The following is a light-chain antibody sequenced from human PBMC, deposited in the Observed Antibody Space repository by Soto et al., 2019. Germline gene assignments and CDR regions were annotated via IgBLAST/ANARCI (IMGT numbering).Light chain of an antibody. CDR1: QSVSSY. CDR2: DAS. V-gene: IGKV3-11*01. CDR3: QQRSNSPS. J-gene: IGKJ5*01. Sequence: ESVLIQSPATLSLSPGERATLSCRASQSVSSYLAWYQQKPGQAPRLLIYDASNRATGIPARFSGSGSGTDFTLTISSLETEDFAVYYCQQRSNSPSFGQGIRLEIK.